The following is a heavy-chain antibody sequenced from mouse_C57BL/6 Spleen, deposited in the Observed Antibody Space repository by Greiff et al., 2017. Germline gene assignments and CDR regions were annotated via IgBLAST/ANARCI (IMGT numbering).Heavy chain of an antibody. CDR2: IYPGDGDT. CDR1: GYAFSSSW. J-gene: IGHJ3*01. Sequence: QVQLKQSGPELVKPGASVKISCKASGYAFSSSWMNWVKQRPGKGLEWIGRIYPGDGDTNYNGKFKGKATLTADKSSSTAYMQLSSLTSEDSAVYFCARSPYDYDERAWFAYWGQGTLVTVSA. CDR3: ARSPYDYDERAWFAY. D-gene: IGHD2-4*01. V-gene: IGHV1-82*01.